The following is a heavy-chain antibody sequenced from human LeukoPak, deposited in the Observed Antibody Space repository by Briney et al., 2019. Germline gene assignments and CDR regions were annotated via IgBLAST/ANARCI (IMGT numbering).Heavy chain of an antibody. J-gene: IGHJ4*02. Sequence: GASVKVSCKASGYTFTSYGISWVRQAPGQGLEWMGWSSAYNGNTNYAQKLQGRVTMTTHTSTSTAYMELRSLRSDGTAVYYCARDSSTAGYSYGDPNDYWGQGTLVTVSS. CDR3: ARDSSTAGYSYGDPNDY. V-gene: IGHV1-18*01. CDR1: GYTFTSYG. CDR2: SSAYNGNT. D-gene: IGHD5-18*01.